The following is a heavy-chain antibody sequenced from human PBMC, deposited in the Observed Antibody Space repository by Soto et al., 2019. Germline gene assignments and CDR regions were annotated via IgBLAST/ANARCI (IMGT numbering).Heavy chain of an antibody. CDR2: IYWDDDK. CDR1: GFSLTTTGVG. D-gene: IGHD2-2*01. V-gene: IGHV2-5*02. J-gene: IGHJ4*02. Sequence: QITLKESGPTLVKPTQTLTLTCTFSGFSLTTTGVGVGWIRQPPGKALEWLAVIYWDDDKRYSPSLKSRLTITXXTSKNQVVLTMTNMDPVDIATYYCVHRRQGTADIYWGQGTLITVSS. CDR3: VHRRQGTADIY.